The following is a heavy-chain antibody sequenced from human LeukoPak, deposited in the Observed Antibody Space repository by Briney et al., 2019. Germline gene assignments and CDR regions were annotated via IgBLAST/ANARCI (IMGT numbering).Heavy chain of an antibody. CDR2: ISGSGGST. Sequence: PGGSLRLSCAASGFTFSSYAMSWVRQAPGKGLEWVSAISGSGGSTYYADSVKGRFTISRDSSKNTLYLQMNSLRAEDTAVYYCAKYDSSGYYYDYFDYWGQGTLVTVSS. V-gene: IGHV3-23*01. CDR1: GFTFSSYA. CDR3: AKYDSSGYYYDYFDY. J-gene: IGHJ4*02. D-gene: IGHD3-22*01.